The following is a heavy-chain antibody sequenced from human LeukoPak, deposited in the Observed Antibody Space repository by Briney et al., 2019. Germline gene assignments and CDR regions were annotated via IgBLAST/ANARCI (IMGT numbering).Heavy chain of an antibody. D-gene: IGHD3-9*01. CDR2: IIPIFGTA. J-gene: IGHJ4*02. CDR1: GYTFTNYG. Sequence: SVKVSCKASGYTFTNYGITWVRQAPGQGLEWMGGIIPIFGTANYAQKFQGRVTITADESTSTAYMELSSLRSEDTAVYYCARHLYYDILTGYYYFDNWGQGTLVTVSS. CDR3: ARHLYYDILTGYYYFDN. V-gene: IGHV1-69*13.